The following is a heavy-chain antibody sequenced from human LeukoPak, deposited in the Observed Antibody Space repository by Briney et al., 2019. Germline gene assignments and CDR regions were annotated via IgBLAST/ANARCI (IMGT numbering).Heavy chain of an antibody. CDR1: GGSPSDYY. D-gene: IGHD1-1*01. V-gene: IGHV4-34*01. CDR3: ARSERRGWYFDL. Sequence: SETLSLTCAVYGGSPSDYYWSWIRQPPDKGLEWIGEINHAGTTNHNPSLKSRVTISVDTSKNQFSLKLTSVTATDTAVYFCARSERRGWYFDLWGRGTPVTVSS. CDR2: INHAGTT. J-gene: IGHJ2*01.